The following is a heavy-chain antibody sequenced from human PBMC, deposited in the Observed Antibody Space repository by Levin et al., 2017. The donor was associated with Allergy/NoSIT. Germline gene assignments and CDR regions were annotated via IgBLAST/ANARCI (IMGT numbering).Heavy chain of an antibody. Sequence: RAGGSLRLSCAASGFTFSSYAMSWVRQAPGKGLEWVSAISGSGDSTYYADSVKGRFTISRDNSKNTLYLQMNSLRAEDTAVYYCARTRGCSRTSCYPDYWGQGTLVTVSS. CDR3: ARTRGCSRTSCYPDY. D-gene: IGHD2-2*01. J-gene: IGHJ4*02. CDR1: GFTFSSYA. CDR2: ISGSGDST. V-gene: IGHV3-23*01.